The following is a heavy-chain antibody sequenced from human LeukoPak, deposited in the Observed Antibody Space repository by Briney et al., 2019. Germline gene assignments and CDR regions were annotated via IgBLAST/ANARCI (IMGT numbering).Heavy chain of an antibody. D-gene: IGHD6-19*01. Sequence: ASVKVSCKATGHMFTDYYIHWVRQAPGQGLEWMGWMNIDSGATKYAQKFQGRVTMTRDTSISTAFMDLTRLRSDDTAVYYCARDSKVTGTSFDSRGQGTLVTVSS. CDR3: ARDSKVTGTSFDS. V-gene: IGHV1-2*02. CDR2: MNIDSGAT. J-gene: IGHJ4*02. CDR1: GHMFTDYY.